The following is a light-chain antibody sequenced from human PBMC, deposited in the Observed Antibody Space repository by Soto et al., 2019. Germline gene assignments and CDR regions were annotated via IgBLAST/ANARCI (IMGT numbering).Light chain of an antibody. CDR2: GAS. Sequence: EIVLTQSPGTLSLSPGERATLSCRASQSVSSSYLAWYQQKPGQAPRLLIYGASSRATVIPDRFSGSGSGTDFTLTISRLEPEDFAVYYCQQYGSSPPRLTFGGGTKVEIK. CDR3: QQYGSSPPRLT. V-gene: IGKV3-20*01. J-gene: IGKJ4*01. CDR1: QSVSSSY.